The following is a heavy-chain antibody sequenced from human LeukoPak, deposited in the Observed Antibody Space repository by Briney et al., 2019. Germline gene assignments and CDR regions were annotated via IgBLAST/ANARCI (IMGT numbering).Heavy chain of an antibody. V-gene: IGHV2-5*02. CDR2: IYWDDDK. CDR3: AHRRGDTYYYDSSGYYYVGYLDY. J-gene: IGHJ4*02. Sequence: ESGPTLVKPTQTLTLTCTFSGFSLSTSGVGVGWIRQPPGKALEWLSLIYWDDDKRYSPSLKSRLTITKDTSKNQVVLTMTNMDPVDTATYYCAHRRGDTYYYDSSGYYYVGYLDYWGQGTLVTVSS. CDR1: GFSLSTSGVG. D-gene: IGHD3-22*01.